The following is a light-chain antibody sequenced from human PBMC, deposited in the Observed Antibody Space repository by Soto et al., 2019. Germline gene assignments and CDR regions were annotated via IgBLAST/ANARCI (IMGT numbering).Light chain of an antibody. J-gene: IGKJ2*01. Sequence: IVLTQSPGTLSLSPGVRATLSCRASQSVPSNYLAWYQQKPGQAARLLIYGASNRATAIADRFSGSGSATDFTLTISRVDPEDFAVYYCQQYGSSPYTFGQGTRLDI. CDR1: QSVPSNY. CDR3: QQYGSSPYT. CDR2: GAS. V-gene: IGKV3-20*01.